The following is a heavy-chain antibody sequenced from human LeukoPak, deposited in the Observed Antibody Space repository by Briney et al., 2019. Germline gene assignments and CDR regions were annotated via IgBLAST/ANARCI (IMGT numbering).Heavy chain of an antibody. D-gene: IGHD3-16*02. J-gene: IGHJ4*02. Sequence: RASVKVSCKASGYTFSSYGISWVRQAPGQGLEWMGSISPYTGDTKYAERLQDRVIMTTDTSTRTAYMELRSLTSDDTAVFYCARDQYDSVWGSYRPYFDFWGQGTQVTVSS. V-gene: IGHV1-18*04. CDR3: ARDQYDSVWGSYRPYFDF. CDR2: ISPYTGDT. CDR1: GYTFSSYG.